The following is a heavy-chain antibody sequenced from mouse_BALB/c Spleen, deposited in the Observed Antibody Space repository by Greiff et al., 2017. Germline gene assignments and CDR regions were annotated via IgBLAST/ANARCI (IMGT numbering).Heavy chain of an antibody. V-gene: IGHV7-1*02. J-gene: IGHJ2*01. CDR1: GFTFSDFY. Sequence: EVKLVDSGGGLVQPGGSLRLSCATSGFTFSDFYMEWVRQPPGKRLEWIAASRNKANDYTTEYSASVKGRFIVSRDTSQSILYLQMNALRAEDTAIYYCARTHYYGYFDYWGQGTTLTVSS. D-gene: IGHD1-2*01. CDR2: SRNKANDYTT. CDR3: ARTHYYGYFDY.